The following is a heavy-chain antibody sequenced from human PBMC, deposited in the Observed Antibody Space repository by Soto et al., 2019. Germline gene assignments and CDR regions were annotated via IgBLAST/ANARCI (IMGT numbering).Heavy chain of an antibody. CDR2: INSDGGTT. Sequence: GGSLRLSCAASRFMFSSYWMHWVRQAPGKGLVWVSRINSDGGTTTYADSVKGRFTISRDNAKNTLYLQMNSLRAEDTAVYYCVKDRYVDYWGQGTLVTVSS. J-gene: IGHJ4*02. V-gene: IGHV3-74*01. CDR3: VKDRYVDY. CDR1: RFMFSSYW.